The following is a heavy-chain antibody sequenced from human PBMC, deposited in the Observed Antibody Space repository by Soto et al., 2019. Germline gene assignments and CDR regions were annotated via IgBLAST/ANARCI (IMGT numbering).Heavy chain of an antibody. Sequence: GGSLRLSCAASGFTFDDYAMHWVRQAPGKGLEWVSGISWNSGSIGYADSVKGRFTISRDNAKNSLYLQMSSLRAEDTAFYYCAKDTGPNWGQGTLVTVSS. V-gene: IGHV3-9*01. CDR3: AKDTGPN. CDR2: ISWNSGSI. J-gene: IGHJ4*02. CDR1: GFTFDDYA.